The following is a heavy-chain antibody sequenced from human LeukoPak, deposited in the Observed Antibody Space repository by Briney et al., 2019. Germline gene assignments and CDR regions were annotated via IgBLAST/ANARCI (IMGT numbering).Heavy chain of an antibody. D-gene: IGHD4-11*01. CDR1: GFTFSRYA. J-gene: IGHJ4*02. CDR3: AKNRGNYYYFDY. Sequence: GGSLRLSCAASGFTFSRYAMSWVRQAPGKGLEWVSAISGSGGNTYYADSVKDRFTLSRDKSKNTLYLQMNSLGAEDTAVYYCAKNRGNYYYFDYWGQGTLVTVSS. V-gene: IGHV3-23*01. CDR2: ISGSGGNT.